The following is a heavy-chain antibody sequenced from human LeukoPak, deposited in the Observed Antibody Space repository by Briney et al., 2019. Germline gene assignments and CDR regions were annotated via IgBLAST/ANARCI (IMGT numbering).Heavy chain of an antibody. J-gene: IGHJ3*02. CDR1: GGTFSSYA. Sequence: SVKVSCKAYGGTFSSYAISWVRQAPGQGLEWMGRIIPIFGTANYAQKFQGRVTITTDESTSTAYMELSSLRSEDTAVYYCARDEPRDIYYDSSGYYPSGAFDIWGQGTMVTVSS. V-gene: IGHV1-69*05. CDR3: ARDEPRDIYYDSSGYYPSGAFDI. D-gene: IGHD3-22*01. CDR2: IIPIFGTA.